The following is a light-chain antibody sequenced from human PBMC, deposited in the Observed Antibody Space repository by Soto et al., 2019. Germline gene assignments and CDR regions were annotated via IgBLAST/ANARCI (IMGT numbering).Light chain of an antibody. Sequence: EIVLTQSPGTLSLFPGERATLSCRASQSISSNFVGWYQQKPGQAPRLLIYGSSTRATGIPDRFSGSGSGTDFTLTITRLEPEDFAVYYCQHYYSSPPTFGQGTKVEIK. V-gene: IGKV3-20*01. CDR1: QSISSNF. CDR3: QHYYSSPPT. CDR2: GSS. J-gene: IGKJ1*01.